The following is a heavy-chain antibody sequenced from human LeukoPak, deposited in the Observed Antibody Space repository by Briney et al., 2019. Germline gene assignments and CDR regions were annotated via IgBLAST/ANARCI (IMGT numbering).Heavy chain of an antibody. Sequence: GGSLRLSCAASGFTFSSYWMHWVRQAPGKGLVWVSRINSDGSSTSYADSVKGRFTISRDNAKNTLYLQMNSLRAEDTAVYYCARAIKWLADAFDIWGQGIMVTVSS. CDR1: GFTFSSYW. CDR3: ARAIKWLADAFDI. V-gene: IGHV3-74*01. CDR2: INSDGSST. D-gene: IGHD6-19*01. J-gene: IGHJ3*02.